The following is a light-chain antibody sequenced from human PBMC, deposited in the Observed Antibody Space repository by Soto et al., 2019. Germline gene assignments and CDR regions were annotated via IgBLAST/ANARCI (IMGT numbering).Light chain of an antibody. Sequence: EIVMTQSPATLSVSPGERATLSCRASQSVSSNLAWYQQKPGQAPRLLIYGASIRATGIPARFSGSGSGTEFTLTISSLQSADFAVYFCQQYKSWPPIFGQGTRLEIK. V-gene: IGKV3D-15*01. CDR3: QQYKSWPPI. CDR2: GAS. CDR1: QSVSSN. J-gene: IGKJ5*01.